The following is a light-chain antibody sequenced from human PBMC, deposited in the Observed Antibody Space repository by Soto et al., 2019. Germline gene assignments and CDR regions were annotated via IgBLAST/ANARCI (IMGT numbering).Light chain of an antibody. V-gene: IGLV2-14*01. J-gene: IGLJ2*01. CDR3: SSYTIITTPFVV. CDR2: DVS. Sequence: QSALTQPASVSGSPGQSITIACTGTRSDVGGYDFVSWYQQRPGKAPKLLTYDVSNRPSGVSDRFSGSKSVNTASLTISGLQAEDEADYFCSSYTIITTPFVVFGGGTKLTVL. CDR1: RSDVGGYDF.